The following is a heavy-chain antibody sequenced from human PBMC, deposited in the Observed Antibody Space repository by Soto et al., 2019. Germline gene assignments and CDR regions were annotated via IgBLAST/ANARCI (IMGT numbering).Heavy chain of an antibody. J-gene: IGHJ4*02. CDR2: MNSDGRTA. V-gene: IGHV3-74*01. Sequence: GGSLRLSCAASGFNFGNNWMHWVRQAPGKGLEWVSRMNSDGRTANYADSVKGRFTVSRDNAKNTLYLQMNSLRAEDTAVYYCATAEVDYWGPGTLVTVSS. CDR1: GFNFGNNW. CDR3: ATAEVDY.